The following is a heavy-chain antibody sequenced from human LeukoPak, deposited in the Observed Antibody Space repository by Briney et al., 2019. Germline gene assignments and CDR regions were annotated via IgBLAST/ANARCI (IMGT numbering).Heavy chain of an antibody. D-gene: IGHD3-22*01. CDR2: INHSGST. J-gene: IGHJ4*02. CDR3: ARGGDCYDSSGSFDY. Sequence: SETLSLTCAVYGGSFSGYYWSWIRQPPGKGLEWIGEINHSGSTNYNPSLKSRVTISVDTSKNQFSLKLSPVTAADTAVYYCARGGDCYDSSGSFDYWGQGTLVTVSS. CDR1: GGSFSGYY. V-gene: IGHV4-34*01.